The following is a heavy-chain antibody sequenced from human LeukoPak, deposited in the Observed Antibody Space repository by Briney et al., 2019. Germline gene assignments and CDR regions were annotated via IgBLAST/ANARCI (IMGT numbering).Heavy chain of an antibody. CDR2: ITNSGNSK. J-gene: IGHJ4*02. D-gene: IGHD6-13*01. CDR1: EFTFSSYS. Sequence: GGSLRLSCAASEFTFSSYSMNWVRQAPGKGLEWVSYITNSGNSKSYADSVKGRFTISRDNGKNSLYLQMNSLRAEDTAVYYCARDSGWWRFDFWGQGTLVTVSS. V-gene: IGHV3-48*04. CDR3: ARDSGWWRFDF.